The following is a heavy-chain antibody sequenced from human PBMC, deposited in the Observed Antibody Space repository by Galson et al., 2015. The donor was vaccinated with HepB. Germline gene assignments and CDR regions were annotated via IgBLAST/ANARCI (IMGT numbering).Heavy chain of an antibody. CDR3: ARDIRDYASGNYWFDY. V-gene: IGHV4-59*01. CDR1: GGSFSSYY. CDR2: IYYSEST. Sequence: TLSLTCTVSGGSFSSYYWSWIRQPPGKGLEWIGYIYYSESTNYNPSLKSRVTISVDTSKNQFSLKLSSVTAADTAVYYCARDIRDYASGNYWFDYWGQGTLVTVSS. D-gene: IGHD3-10*01. J-gene: IGHJ4*02.